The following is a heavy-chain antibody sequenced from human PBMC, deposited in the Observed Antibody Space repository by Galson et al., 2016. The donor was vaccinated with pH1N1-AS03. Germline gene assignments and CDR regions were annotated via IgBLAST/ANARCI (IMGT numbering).Heavy chain of an antibody. V-gene: IGHV3-49*04. CDR1: GFTFRDYS. J-gene: IGHJ6*02. CDR2: IKSKTYGGTS. CDR3: SRDRASGSFYRGYYGMDV. D-gene: IGHD3-10*01. Sequence: SLRLSCATSGFTFRDYSFNWVRQIPGKGLEWVGFIKSKTYGGTSEYAASVKGRFTVSKDDSQSTVYLQMNSLTTEDTAVYFCSRDRASGSFYRGYYGMDVWGQGTTVTVSS.